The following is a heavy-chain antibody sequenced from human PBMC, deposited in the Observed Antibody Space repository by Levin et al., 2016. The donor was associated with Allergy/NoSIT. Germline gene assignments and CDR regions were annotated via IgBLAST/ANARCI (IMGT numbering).Heavy chain of an antibody. CDR2: IRSKAYGGTT. D-gene: IGHD4-17*01. CDR1: GFTFGDYA. CDR3: TRHEGGDPTYYYYGMDV. V-gene: IGHV3-49*04. Sequence: GESLKISCTASGFTFGDYAMSWVRQAPGKGLEWVGFIRSKAYGGTTEYAASVEGRFTISRDDSKSIAYVQMNSLKTEDTAVYYCTRHEGGDPTYYYYGMDVWGQGTTVTVSS. J-gene: IGHJ6*02.